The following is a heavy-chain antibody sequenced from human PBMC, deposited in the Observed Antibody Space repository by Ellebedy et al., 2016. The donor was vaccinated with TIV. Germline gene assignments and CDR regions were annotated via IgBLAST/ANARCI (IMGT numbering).Heavy chain of an antibody. V-gene: IGHV1-24*01. CDR1: GYTLTELS. J-gene: IGHJ6*02. Sequence: ASVKVSXXVSGYTLTELSMHWVRQAPGKGLEWMGGFDPEDGETIYAQKFQGRVTMTEDTSTDTAYMELSSLRSEDTAVYYCARGYYYGSGSVVDVWGQGTTVTVSS. CDR3: ARGYYYGSGSVVDV. D-gene: IGHD3-10*01. CDR2: FDPEDGET.